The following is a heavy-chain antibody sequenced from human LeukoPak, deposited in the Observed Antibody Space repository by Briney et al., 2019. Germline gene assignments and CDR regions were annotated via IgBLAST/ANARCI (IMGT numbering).Heavy chain of an antibody. Sequence: SETLSLTCTVSGGSISSSGYYWGWIRQPPGKGLEWIASIYYSGSTYYNPSLKSRVTISVDTSKNQLSLKLSALTAADTAVYYCARHEYSGSYYGLSWFDPWGQGTLVTVPS. D-gene: IGHD1-26*01. V-gene: IGHV4-39*01. CDR3: ARHEYSGSYYGLSWFDP. J-gene: IGHJ5*02. CDR2: IYYSGST. CDR1: GGSISSSGYY.